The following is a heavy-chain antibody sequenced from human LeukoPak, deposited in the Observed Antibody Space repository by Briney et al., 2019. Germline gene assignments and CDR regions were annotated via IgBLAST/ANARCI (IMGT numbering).Heavy chain of an antibody. V-gene: IGHV3-53*01. D-gene: IGHD4-17*01. CDR2: IYSGGNT. CDR1: GFTVSSNY. CDR3: ARDWGDYGY. J-gene: IGHJ2*01. Sequence: PGGSLRLSCAVSGFTVSSNYMSWVRQAPGEGLEWVSVIYSGGNTYYADSVKGRFTISRDNSKNTLYLQMNSLRAEDTAVYYCARDWGDYGYWGRGTLVTVSS.